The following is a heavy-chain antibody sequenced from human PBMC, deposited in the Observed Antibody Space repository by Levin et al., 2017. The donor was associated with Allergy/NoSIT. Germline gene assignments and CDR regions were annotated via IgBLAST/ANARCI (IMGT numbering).Heavy chain of an antibody. CDR3: AKDGAGTYYGIDY. V-gene: IGHV3-23*01. J-gene: IGHJ4*02. D-gene: IGHD1-26*01. Sequence: GSLRLSCAASGFTFSSYAMSWVRQAPGKGLEWVSAISTSGTNTYYADSVKGRFTISRDNSKNTLYLQMNSLRAEDTAVYYCAKDGAGTYYGIDYWGQGTLVTVSS. CDR1: GFTFSSYA. CDR2: ISTSGTNT.